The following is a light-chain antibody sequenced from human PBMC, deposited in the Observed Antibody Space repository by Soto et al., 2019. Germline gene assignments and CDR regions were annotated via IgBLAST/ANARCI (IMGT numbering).Light chain of an antibody. Sequence: EIVLTQSPGTLSLSPGEGATLSCRASQSVRASYLAWYQQSPGQPPRPLIYDASTRAPGIPDRFSGSGSGTDFTLTIRRLGPEDFAVYYCQQYGTSTTFGQGTKVDIK. CDR2: DAS. J-gene: IGKJ1*01. V-gene: IGKV3-20*01. CDR3: QQYGTSTT. CDR1: QSVRASY.